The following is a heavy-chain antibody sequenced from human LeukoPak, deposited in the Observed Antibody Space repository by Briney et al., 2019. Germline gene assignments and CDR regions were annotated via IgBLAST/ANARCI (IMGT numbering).Heavy chain of an antibody. CDR2: ISYDGTYE. J-gene: IGHJ4*02. Sequence: GGSLRLSCAVSGFTFSSYAMYWVRQAPGKGLEWVALISYDGTYENNAASMKGRFTISRNDYNNTVYLQMNTLSAADTAVYYCATGPSAQSLYDPLDLWGQGTLVTVSS. V-gene: IGHV3-30*04. D-gene: IGHD3-22*01. CDR1: GFTFSSYA. CDR3: ATGPSAQSLYDPLDL.